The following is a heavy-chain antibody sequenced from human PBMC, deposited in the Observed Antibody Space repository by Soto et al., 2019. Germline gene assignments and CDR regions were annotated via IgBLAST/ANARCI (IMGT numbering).Heavy chain of an antibody. Sequence: SQTLSLTCAISGDSVSSNSAAWNWIRQSPSRGLEWLGRTYYRSKWYNDYAVSVKSRITINPDTSKNQFSLQLNSVTPEDTAVYYCAGTRGYCSGGSCPTVVDYWGQGTLVTVSS. D-gene: IGHD2-15*01. CDR1: GDSVSSNSAA. CDR2: TYYRSKWYN. V-gene: IGHV6-1*01. J-gene: IGHJ4*02. CDR3: AGTRGYCSGGSCPTVVDY.